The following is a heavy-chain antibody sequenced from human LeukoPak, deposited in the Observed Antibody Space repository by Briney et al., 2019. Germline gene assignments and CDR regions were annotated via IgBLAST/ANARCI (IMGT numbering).Heavy chain of an antibody. D-gene: IGHD2/OR15-2a*01. Sequence: GGSLRLSCAASGNYWIHWVRQAPGKGLVWVSHINSDGSWTSYADSVKGRFTISKDNAKNTVYLQMNSLRAEDTAVYYCVSFYETYWGRGTLVTVSS. V-gene: IGHV3-74*01. J-gene: IGHJ4*02. CDR2: INSDGSWT. CDR3: VSFYETY. CDR1: GNYW.